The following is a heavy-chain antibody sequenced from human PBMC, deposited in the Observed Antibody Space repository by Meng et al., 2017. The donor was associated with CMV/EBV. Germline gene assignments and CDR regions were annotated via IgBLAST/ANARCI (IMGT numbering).Heavy chain of an antibody. D-gene: IGHD5-24*01. CDR2: ISSSGSTI. V-gene: IGHV3-48*03. CDR1: GFTFSSYE. J-gene: IGHJ3*02. CDR3: ASRSPYGEMATVFDAFDI. Sequence: GGSLRPSCAASGFTFSSYEMNWVRQAPGKGLEWVSYISSSGSTIYYADSVKGRFTISRDNAKNSLYLQMNSLRAEDTAVYYCASRSPYGEMATVFDAFDIWGQGTMVTVSS.